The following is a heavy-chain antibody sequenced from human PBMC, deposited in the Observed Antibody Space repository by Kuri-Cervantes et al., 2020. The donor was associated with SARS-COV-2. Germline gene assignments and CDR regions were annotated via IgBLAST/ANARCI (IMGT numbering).Heavy chain of an antibody. CDR1: GFTFSDYY. Sequence: GESLKISCAASGFTFSDYYMSWIRQAPGKGLEWVSYISSSGSTIYYAGSVKGRFTISRDNAKNSLYLQMNSLRAEDTAVYYCARDRVYFDYWGQGTLVTVSS. CDR3: ARDRVYFDY. CDR2: ISSSGSTI. V-gene: IGHV3-11*04. J-gene: IGHJ4*02.